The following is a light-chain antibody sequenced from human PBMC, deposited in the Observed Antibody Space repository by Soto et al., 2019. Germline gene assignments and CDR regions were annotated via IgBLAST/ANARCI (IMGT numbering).Light chain of an antibody. CDR2: DAS. Sequence: EIFLTQSRAILSVSPVEIATLSCRASQSISRSLAWYQQKPGQAPRLLISDASTRATGIPARFSGSGSGTEFTLTISSLQSEDFALYYCHQYNSWPPGTFGQGTKVDTK. V-gene: IGKV3-15*01. CDR1: QSISRS. CDR3: HQYNSWPPGT. J-gene: IGKJ2*01.